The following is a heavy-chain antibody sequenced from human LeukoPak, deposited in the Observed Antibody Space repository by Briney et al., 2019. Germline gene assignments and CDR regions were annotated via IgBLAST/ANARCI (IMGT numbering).Heavy chain of an antibody. CDR1: GGSISSYY. Sequence: SETLSLTCTVSGGSISSYYWSWIRQPAGKGLEWIGRIYTSGSTNYNPSLKGRVTMSVDTSKNQFSLKLSSVTAADTAVYYCARAWQQLRWCAFDIWGQGTMVTVSS. V-gene: IGHV4-4*07. D-gene: IGHD6-13*01. CDR3: ARAWQQLRWCAFDI. CDR2: IYTSGST. J-gene: IGHJ3*02.